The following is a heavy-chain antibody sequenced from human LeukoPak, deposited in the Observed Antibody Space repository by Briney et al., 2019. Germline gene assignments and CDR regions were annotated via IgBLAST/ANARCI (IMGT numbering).Heavy chain of an antibody. CDR1: GGSISSSSYY. J-gene: IGHJ4*02. V-gene: IGHV4-39*01. CDR3: ARREYYDFWSGYYGSFDY. D-gene: IGHD3-3*01. Sequence: SETLSLTCTVSGGSISSSSYYWGWIRQPPGKGLEWIGSIYYSGSTYYNPSLKSRVTISVDTSKNQFSLKLSSVTAADTAVYYCARREYYDFWSGYYGSFDYWGQGTLVTVSS. CDR2: IYYSGST.